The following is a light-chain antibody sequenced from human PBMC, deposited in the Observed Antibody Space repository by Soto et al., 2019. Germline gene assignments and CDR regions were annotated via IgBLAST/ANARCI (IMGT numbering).Light chain of an antibody. CDR1: SSNFGAGYD. J-gene: IGLJ3*02. Sequence: QSVLTQPPSVSGAPGQSVTISCTGSSSNFGAGYDVHWYQQLPGTAPKLLIYANRNRPSGVPDRFSGSKSGTSVSLAITGLQAEDEADYYCQSYDTSLRGWVFGGGTQLTVL. CDR2: ANR. CDR3: QSYDTSLRGWV. V-gene: IGLV1-40*01.